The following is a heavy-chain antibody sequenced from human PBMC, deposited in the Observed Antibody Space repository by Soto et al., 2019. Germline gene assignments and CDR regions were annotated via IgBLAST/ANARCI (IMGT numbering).Heavy chain of an antibody. Sequence: QITLKESGPTLVKPTQTLTLTCTFSGFSLSTSGVGVGWIRQPPGKALEWLALIYWDDDKRYSPSLKSRLTNTKDTSTNPIVLTITNMDPVHTATYYCAHRRTVTHPGCAEYFQHWGQGTLVTVSS. CDR2: IYWDDDK. CDR1: GFSLSTSGVG. CDR3: AHRRTVTHPGCAEYFQH. J-gene: IGHJ1*01. D-gene: IGHD4-17*01. V-gene: IGHV2-5*02.